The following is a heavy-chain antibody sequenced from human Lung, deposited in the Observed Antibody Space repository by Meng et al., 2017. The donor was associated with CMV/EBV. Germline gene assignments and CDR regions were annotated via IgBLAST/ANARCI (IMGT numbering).Heavy chain of an antibody. Sequence: GSLRLSCNVSGASISRYYWSWIRQPPGKGLEWIGYIDYNGNTNHSPSLKSRVTISIDTSKSQFSLKLSSVTAADTALYYCSRVADGYNIHYYFDFGGQGTXVTVSS. CDR3: SRVADGYNIHYYFDF. V-gene: IGHV4-59*01. D-gene: IGHD5-24*01. CDR1: GASISRYY. CDR2: IDYNGNT. J-gene: IGHJ4*02.